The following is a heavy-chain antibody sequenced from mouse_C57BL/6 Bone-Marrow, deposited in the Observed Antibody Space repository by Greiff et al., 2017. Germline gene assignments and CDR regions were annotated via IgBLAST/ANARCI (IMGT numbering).Heavy chain of an antibody. CDR3: ARDYSCSFAY. D-gene: IGHD1-1*01. J-gene: IGHJ3*01. CDR1: GYTFTSYG. Sequence: QVQLQQSGAELARPGASVKLSCKASGYTFTSYGISWVKQRTGQGLEWIGEIYPRTGNTYYNEKFKGKATLTVDTSSSTAYMELRSLPSEDSAVYFCARDYSCSFAYWGPGTLVTVSS. CDR2: IYPRTGNT. V-gene: IGHV1-81*01.